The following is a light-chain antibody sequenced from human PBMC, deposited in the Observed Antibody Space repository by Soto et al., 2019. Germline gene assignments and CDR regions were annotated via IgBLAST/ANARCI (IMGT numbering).Light chain of an antibody. Sequence: DIQLTQSPSFLSPSIGESVTLTCRASQVISTSLAWYQVKPGKAPKLLIYAASTLESGVPSRFSATVSGTEFSLTITSLQPEDFATYYCQQLFDSPITFGQGTRWRL. CDR2: AAS. CDR3: QQLFDSPIT. V-gene: IGKV1-9*01. J-gene: IGKJ5*01. CDR1: QVISTS.